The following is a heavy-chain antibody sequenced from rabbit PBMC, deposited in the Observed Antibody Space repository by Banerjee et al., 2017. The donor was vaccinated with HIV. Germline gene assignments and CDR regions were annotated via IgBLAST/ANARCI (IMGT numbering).Heavy chain of an antibody. D-gene: IGHD4-2*01. J-gene: IGHJ4*01. CDR2: IVTGSGST. CDR1: GIDFTSDY. CDR3: ARGCTGGIDFNL. Sequence: QQQLEESGGGLVKPGGTLTLTCKASGIDFTSDYMCWVRQAPGKGLEWIGCIVTGSGSTWYASWAKGRFTITRSTSLNTVTLQMTSLTAADTATYFCARGCTGGIDFNLWGPGTLVTVS. V-gene: IGHV1S43*01.